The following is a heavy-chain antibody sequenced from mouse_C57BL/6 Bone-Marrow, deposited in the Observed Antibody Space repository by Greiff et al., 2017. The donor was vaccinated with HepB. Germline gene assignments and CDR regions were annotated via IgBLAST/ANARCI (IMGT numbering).Heavy chain of an antibody. CDR2: INPYNGGT. J-gene: IGHJ2*01. Sequence: EVQLQQSGPVLVKPGASVKMSCKASGYTFTDYYMNWVKQSHGKSLEWIGVINPYNGGTSYNQKCKGKATCTVDKSSSTAYMELNSLTSEDSAVYYCARWGDYDVFDYWGQGTTLTVSS. CDR1: GYTFTDYY. V-gene: IGHV1-19*01. CDR3: ARWGDYDVFDY. D-gene: IGHD2-4*01.